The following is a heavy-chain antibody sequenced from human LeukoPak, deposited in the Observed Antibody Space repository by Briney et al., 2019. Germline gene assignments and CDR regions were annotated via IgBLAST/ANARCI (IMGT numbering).Heavy chain of an antibody. CDR1: GFTVSSNY. Sequence: QSGGSLRLSCAASGFTVSSNYMSWVRQAPGKGLEWVSVIYSGGSTYYADSVKGRFTISRDNSKNTLYLQMNSLRAEDTAVYYCARIHLPYSGYPSYFDYWDQGTLVTVSS. V-gene: IGHV3-66*01. J-gene: IGHJ4*02. D-gene: IGHD5-12*01. CDR2: IYSGGST. CDR3: ARIHLPYSGYPSYFDY.